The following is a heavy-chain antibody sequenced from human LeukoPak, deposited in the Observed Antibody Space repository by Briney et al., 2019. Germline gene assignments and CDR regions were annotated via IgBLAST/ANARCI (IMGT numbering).Heavy chain of an antibody. CDR3: ARGAVWYYYDSSGYYSDY. Sequence: PGGSLRLSCAASGFTFSSYWMSWVRQAPGKGLEWVANIKQDGSEKYYVDSVKGRFTISRGNAKNSLYLQMNSLRAEDTAVYYCARGAVWYYYDSSGYYSDYWGQGTLVTVSS. D-gene: IGHD3-22*01. J-gene: IGHJ4*02. V-gene: IGHV3-7*01. CDR1: GFTFSSYW. CDR2: IKQDGSEK.